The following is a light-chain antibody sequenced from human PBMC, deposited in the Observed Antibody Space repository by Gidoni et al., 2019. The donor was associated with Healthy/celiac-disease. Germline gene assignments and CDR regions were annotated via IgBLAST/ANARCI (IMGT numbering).Light chain of an antibody. CDR2: DVS. J-gene: IGLJ2*01. Sequence: QSALTPPRSVSGSPGPSITISCTGTSSDVGGYNYVSWYQQHPGKAPKLMIYDVSKRPSGVPDRFSGSKSGNTASLTISGLQAEDEADYYCCSYAGSYTLVVFGGGTKLTVL. CDR1: SSDVGGYNY. CDR3: CSYAGSYTLVV. V-gene: IGLV2-11*01.